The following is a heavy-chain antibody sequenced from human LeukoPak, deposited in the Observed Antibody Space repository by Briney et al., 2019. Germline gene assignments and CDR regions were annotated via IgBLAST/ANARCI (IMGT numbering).Heavy chain of an antibody. J-gene: IGHJ1*01. CDR3: ARDGISGSYYAEYFQH. Sequence: GGSLRLSCAASGFTFSSYWMNWARQAPGKGLEWVASINHNGNVNYYVDSVKGRFTISRDNAKNSLYLQMSNLRAEDTAVYFCARDGISGSYYAEYFQHWGQGTLVTVSS. V-gene: IGHV3-7*03. CDR2: INHNGNVN. D-gene: IGHD1-26*01. CDR1: GFTFSSYW.